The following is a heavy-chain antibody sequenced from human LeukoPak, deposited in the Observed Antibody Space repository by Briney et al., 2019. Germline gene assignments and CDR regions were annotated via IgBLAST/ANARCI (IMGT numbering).Heavy chain of an antibody. CDR2: IWYDGSNK. Sequence: QPGRSQRLSCAASGFTFSTYGMHWVRQAPGKGLEWVAVIWYDGSNKYYADSVKGRFTISRDNSKNTLYLQMNSLRAEDTAVYYCARDGFTVTTPDYNYGMDVWGQGTTVTVSS. D-gene: IGHD4-17*01. J-gene: IGHJ6*02. CDR1: GFTFSTYG. CDR3: ARDGFTVTTPDYNYGMDV. V-gene: IGHV3-33*01.